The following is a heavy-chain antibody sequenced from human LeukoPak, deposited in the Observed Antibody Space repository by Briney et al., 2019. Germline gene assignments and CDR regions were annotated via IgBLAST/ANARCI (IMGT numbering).Heavy chain of an antibody. J-gene: IGHJ4*02. CDR3: ASSSGYYHFDY. Sequence: PSETLSLTCTVAGGSISSYYGSWIRQPAGKGLEWIGRIYTSGRTNYNPSLKRRVTMSVDTSKNQFSMKLSSVTAADTAVYYCASSSGYYHFDYWGQGTLVTVSS. V-gene: IGHV4-4*07. CDR1: GGSISSYY. CDR2: IYTSGRT. D-gene: IGHD3-22*01.